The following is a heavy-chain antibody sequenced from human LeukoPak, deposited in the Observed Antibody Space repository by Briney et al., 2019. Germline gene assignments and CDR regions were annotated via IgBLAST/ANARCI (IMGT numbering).Heavy chain of an antibody. V-gene: IGHV1-18*01. D-gene: IGHD5-18*01. Sequence: ASVRVSCTASGYTFTSYGISWVRQAPGQGLEWMGWISAYNGNTNYAQKLQGRVTIITDTSTSTAYMELRSLRADDTAVYYCARDGYSYGFDYWGQGTLVPVSS. CDR2: ISAYNGNT. CDR1: GYTFTSYG. J-gene: IGHJ4*02. CDR3: ARDGYSYGFDY.